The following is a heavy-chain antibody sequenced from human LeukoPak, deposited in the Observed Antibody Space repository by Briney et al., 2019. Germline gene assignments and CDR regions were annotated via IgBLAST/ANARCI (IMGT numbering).Heavy chain of an antibody. Sequence: SVKVSCKASGGTFSSYAISWVRQAPGQGLEWIGGIIPIFGTANYAQKFQGRVTITTDESTSTAYMELSSLRSEDTAVYYCASMVVAATKRAGYFDYWGQGTLLTVSS. CDR3: ASMVVAATKRAGYFDY. D-gene: IGHD2-15*01. CDR2: IIPIFGTA. V-gene: IGHV1-69*05. J-gene: IGHJ4*02. CDR1: GGTFSSYA.